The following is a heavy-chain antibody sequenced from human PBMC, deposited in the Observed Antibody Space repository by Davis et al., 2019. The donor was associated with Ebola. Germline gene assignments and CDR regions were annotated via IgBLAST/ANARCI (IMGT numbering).Heavy chain of an antibody. V-gene: IGHV1-2*02. CDR1: GYTFTGYY. J-gene: IGHJ6*02. Sequence: ASVKVSCKASGYTFTGYYMHWVRQAPGQGLEWMGWINPNSGGTNYAQKFQGRVTMTRDTSISTAYMELSRLRSDDTAVYYCARDNGYCSGGSCLITLDVWGQGTTVTVSS. D-gene: IGHD2-15*01. CDR3: ARDNGYCSGGSCLITLDV. CDR2: INPNSGGT.